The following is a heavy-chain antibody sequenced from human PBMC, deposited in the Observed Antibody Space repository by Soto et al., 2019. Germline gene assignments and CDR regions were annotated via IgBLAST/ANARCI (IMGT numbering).Heavy chain of an antibody. CDR3: ATQIAVAGTSTTTFDP. V-gene: IGHV1-8*01. J-gene: IGHJ5*02. Sequence: ASVKVSCKASGCTFTSYDINWVRQATGQGLEWMGWMNPNSGNTGYAQKFQGRVTMTRNTSISTAYMELSSLRSEDTAVYYCATQIAVAGTSTTTFDPWGQGTLVTVSS. CDR2: MNPNSGNT. CDR1: GCTFTSYD. D-gene: IGHD6-19*01.